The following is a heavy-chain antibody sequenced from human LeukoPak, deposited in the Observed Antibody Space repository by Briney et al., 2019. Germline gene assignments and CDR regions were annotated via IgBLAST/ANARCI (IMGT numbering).Heavy chain of an antibody. V-gene: IGHV1-18*01. CDR2: ISAYNGNT. CDR1: GYTFTSYG. D-gene: IGHD5-24*01. J-gene: IGHJ3*02. Sequence: ASVKVSCKASGYTFTSYGISWVRQAPGQGLEWMGWISAYNGNTNYAQKLQGRVTMTTDTSTSTAYMELRSLRSDDTAVYYCARDLLAYGYSQHAFDIWGQGTMVTVSS. CDR3: ARDLLAYGYSQHAFDI.